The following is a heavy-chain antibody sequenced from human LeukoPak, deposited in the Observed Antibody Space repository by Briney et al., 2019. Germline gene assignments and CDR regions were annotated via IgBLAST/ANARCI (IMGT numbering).Heavy chain of an antibody. CDR3: AREDQPTYYDFWSGSSMVDY. CDR1: GYTITGYY. Sequence: GASVKVSCKASGYTITGYYMHWVRQAPGQGLEWMGWINPNSGGTNYAQKFQGWVTMTRDTSTSTAYMELSRLRSDDTAVYYCAREDQPTYYDFWSGSSMVDYWGQGTLVTVSS. D-gene: IGHD3-3*01. V-gene: IGHV1-2*04. CDR2: INPNSGGT. J-gene: IGHJ4*02.